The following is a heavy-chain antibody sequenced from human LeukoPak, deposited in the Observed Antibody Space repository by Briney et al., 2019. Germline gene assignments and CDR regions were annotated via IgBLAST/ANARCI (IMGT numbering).Heavy chain of an antibody. CDR3: TRNMGIAAAGEEYYFDY. CDR1: GFTFGDYA. CDR2: IRSKAYGGTT. Sequence: PGGSLRLSCTASGFTFGDYAMSWFRQAPGKGLEWVGFIRSKAYGGTTEYAASVKGRFTISRDDSKSIAYLQMNSLKTEDTAVYYCTRNMGIAAAGEEYYFDYWSQGTLVTVSS. D-gene: IGHD6-13*01. V-gene: IGHV3-49*03. J-gene: IGHJ4*02.